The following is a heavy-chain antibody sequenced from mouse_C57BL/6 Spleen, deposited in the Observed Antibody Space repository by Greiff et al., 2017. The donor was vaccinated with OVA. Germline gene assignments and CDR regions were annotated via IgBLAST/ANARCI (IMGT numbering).Heavy chain of an antibody. D-gene: IGHD2-4*01. Sequence: VKLQESGAELVRPGASVKLSCKASGYTFTDYYINWVKQRPGQGLEWIARIYPGSGNTYYNEKFKGKATLTAEKSSNTAYMQRSSLTSEDSAVYFSDYYDYYGYFDVWGTGTTVTVSS. CDR1: GYTFTDYY. J-gene: IGHJ1*03. CDR3: DYYDYYGYFDV. V-gene: IGHV1-76*01. CDR2: IYPGSGNT.